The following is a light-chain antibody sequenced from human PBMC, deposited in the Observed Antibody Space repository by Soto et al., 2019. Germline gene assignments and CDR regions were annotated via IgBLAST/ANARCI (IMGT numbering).Light chain of an antibody. J-gene: IGKJ5*01. CDR1: QSVSNN. V-gene: IGKV3-15*01. CDR2: ETS. Sequence: EIVMTQSPATLSVSPGDRATLSCRASQSVSNNLAWYQQKPGQAPRLLIYETSTRATGIPARFSGSGSGTEFTLTISSLQSEDFALYYCQQYKNWPPITFGQGTRLEIK. CDR3: QQYKNWPPIT.